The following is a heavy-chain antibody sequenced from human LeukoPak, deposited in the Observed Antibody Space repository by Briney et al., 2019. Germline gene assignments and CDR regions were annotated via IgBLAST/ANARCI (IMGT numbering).Heavy chain of an antibody. D-gene: IGHD4-17*01. V-gene: IGHV4-59*08. J-gene: IGHJ4*02. CDR3: ARQDYGDYNYFDY. Sequence: SETLSLTCTVSGGSISSYYWSWIRQPPGKGLEWIGYIYYSGSTNYNPSLKSRVTISVDTSKNQFSLKLSSVTAADTAVYYCARQDYGDYNYFDYWGQGTLVTASS. CDR1: GGSISSYY. CDR2: IYYSGST.